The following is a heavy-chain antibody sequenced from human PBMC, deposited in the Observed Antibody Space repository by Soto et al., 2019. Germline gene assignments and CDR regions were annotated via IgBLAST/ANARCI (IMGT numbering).Heavy chain of an antibody. CDR1: GYTFTSYA. CDR3: ASTPSALPALYYYYYMDV. D-gene: IGHD2-2*01. V-gene: IGHV1-3*01. J-gene: IGHJ6*03. CDR2: INAGNGNT. Sequence: ASVKVSRKASGYTFTSYAMHWVRQAPGQRLEWMGWINAGNGNTKYSQKFQGRVTITRDTSASTAYMELSSLRSEDTAVYYCASTPSALPALYYYYYMDVWGKGTTVTVSS.